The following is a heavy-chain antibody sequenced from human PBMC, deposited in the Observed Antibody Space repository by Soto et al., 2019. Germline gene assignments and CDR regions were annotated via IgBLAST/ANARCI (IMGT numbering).Heavy chain of an antibody. CDR3: ARAVVSCISPNCYRIQPDWFDP. Sequence: SVKVSCKASGGTISSYTISWVRQAPGQGLEWMGRIIPILGIANYAQKFQGRVTISRDTSASTAYMELSSLRSEDTAVYYCARAVVSCISPNCYRIQPDWFDPWGQGTLVTVSS. V-gene: IGHV1-69*02. J-gene: IGHJ5*02. D-gene: IGHD2-2*01. CDR2: IIPILGIA. CDR1: GGTISSYT.